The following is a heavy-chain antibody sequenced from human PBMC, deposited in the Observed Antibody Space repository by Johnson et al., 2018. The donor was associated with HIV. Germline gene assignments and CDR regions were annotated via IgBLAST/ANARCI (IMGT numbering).Heavy chain of an antibody. CDR2: IYSGGST. CDR3: ARDPDVTPGAFDI. Sequence: VQLVESGGGVVQPGRSLRLSCAASGFTVSSNYMSWVRQAPGKGLEWVSVIYSGGSTYYADSVKGRFTISRDNSKNTLYLQMNSLRAEDTAVYYCARDPDVTPGAFDIWGQGTMVTVSS. J-gene: IGHJ3*02. D-gene: IGHD2-15*01. CDR1: GFTVSSNY. V-gene: IGHV3-66*02.